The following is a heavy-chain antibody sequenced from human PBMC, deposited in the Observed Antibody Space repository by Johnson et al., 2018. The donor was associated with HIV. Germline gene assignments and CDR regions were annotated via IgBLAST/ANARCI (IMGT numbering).Heavy chain of an antibody. D-gene: IGHD5-12*01. Sequence: VQLVESGGDVVRPGGSLRISCVASGFKLYEYDVSWVRQVPGKGLEWVANIKQDGSEKYYVDSVKGRFTISRDNAKNSLYLQMNSLRAEDTAVYYCARDRPSKWLRSNDDAFDIWGQGIMVTVSS. CDR1: GFKLYEYD. CDR2: IKQDGSEK. J-gene: IGHJ3*02. V-gene: IGHV3-7*01. CDR3: ARDRPSKWLRSNDDAFDI.